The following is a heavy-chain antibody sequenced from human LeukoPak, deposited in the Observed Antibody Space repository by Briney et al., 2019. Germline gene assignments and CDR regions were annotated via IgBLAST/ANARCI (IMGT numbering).Heavy chain of an antibody. D-gene: IGHD3-3*01. CDR3: AVPSRFLEWDAFDI. J-gene: IGHJ3*02. Sequence: ASVKVSCKASGYTFTSYDINWVRQAPGQGLEWMGWMNPNSGNTGYAQKFQGRVTMTRNTSISTAYMELSSLRSEDTAVYYCAVPSRFLEWDAFDIWGQGTMVTVSS. CDR2: MNPNSGNT. V-gene: IGHV1-8*01. CDR1: GYTFTSYD.